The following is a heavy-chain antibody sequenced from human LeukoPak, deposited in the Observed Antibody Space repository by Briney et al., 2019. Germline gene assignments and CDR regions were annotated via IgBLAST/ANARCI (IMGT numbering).Heavy chain of an antibody. J-gene: IGHJ4*02. CDR1: GFSFSTYN. CDR2: ITSSSSYI. CDR3: ARDPSDSSGYYKKKWTKTFDY. V-gene: IGHV3-21*01. Sequence: GGSLRLSCAGSGFSFSTYNMNWVRQAPGKGLEWVSSITSSSSYIYYADSVKGRFTFSRDNAKNSLYLQMNSLRAEDTAVYYCARDPSDSSGYYKKKWTKTFDYWGQGTLVTVSS. D-gene: IGHD3-22*01.